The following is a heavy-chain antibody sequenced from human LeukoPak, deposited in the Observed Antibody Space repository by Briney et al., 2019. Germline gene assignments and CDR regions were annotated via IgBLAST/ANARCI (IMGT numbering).Heavy chain of an antibody. CDR3: AREGGYQYYYYYYYFMDG. CDR2: IYTSGST. D-gene: IGHD5-12*01. J-gene: IGHJ6*03. Sequence: SETLSLTCTVSGGFISSGSYYWSWIRQPPGKGLEWIGRIYTSGSTNYNPSLKSRVTISVDTSKNQFSLKLSSVTAADTAVYYCAREGGYQYYYYYYYFMDGWGKGTTVTI. CDR1: GGFISSGSYY. V-gene: IGHV4-61*02.